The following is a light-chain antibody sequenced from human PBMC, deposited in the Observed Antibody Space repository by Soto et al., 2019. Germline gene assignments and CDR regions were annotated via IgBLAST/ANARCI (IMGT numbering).Light chain of an antibody. V-gene: IGLV2-14*01. CDR2: DVS. J-gene: IGLJ1*01. CDR1: SSDVGGYKF. CDR3: RSYTRGSHYV. Sequence: QSALTQPASVSGSLGQSITISCTGTSSDVGGYKFVSWYQQHPGKAPKFIIYDVSIRPSGVSNRFSGSKSGNTASLTISWLHAEDEADYYCRSYTRGSHYVFGTGTKVTVL.